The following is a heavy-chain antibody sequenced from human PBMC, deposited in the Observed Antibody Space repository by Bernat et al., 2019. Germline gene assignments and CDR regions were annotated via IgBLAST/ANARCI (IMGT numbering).Heavy chain of an antibody. Sequence: QVQLVESGGGVVQPGRSLRLSCAASGYTFGNHGMHWVRQAPGKGLEWVAIIWYDASKEYYADSVKGRFTISRDNSKNTLNLQMDSLRAEDTAVYYCARVRSWSTSSHNYYVDLWGKGTTVTVSS. D-gene: IGHD2-8*01. CDR1: GYTFGNHG. V-gene: IGHV3-33*01. CDR3: ARVRSWSTSSHNYYVDL. CDR2: IWYDASKE. J-gene: IGHJ6*03.